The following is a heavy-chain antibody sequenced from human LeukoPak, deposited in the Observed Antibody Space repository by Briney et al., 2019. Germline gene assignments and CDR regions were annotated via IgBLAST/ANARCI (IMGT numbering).Heavy chain of an antibody. CDR1: GFTFSDYY. CDR2: ISSSGSTI. Sequence: GGSLRLSCAASGFTFSDYYMSWIRQAPGEGLEWVSYISSSGSTIYYADSVKGRFTISRDNAKNSLYLQMNSLRAEDTAVYYCARDLDFWIGSRYFDYWGQGTLVTVSS. CDR3: ARDLDFWIGSRYFDY. J-gene: IGHJ4*02. V-gene: IGHV3-11*01. D-gene: IGHD3-3*01.